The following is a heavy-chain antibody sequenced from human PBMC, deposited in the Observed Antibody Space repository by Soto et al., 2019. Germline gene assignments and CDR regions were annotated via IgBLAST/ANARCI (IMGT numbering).Heavy chain of an antibody. V-gene: IGHV4-34*01. D-gene: IGHD4-4*01. CDR1: GGSFSGYY. Sequence: SETLSLTCAVFGGSFSGYYWNWIRQPPGKGLEWIGEINHSGSTNYNPSLKSRVTISVDTSKNQFSLKLSSVTAADTAVYYCARYDYNGYYFDYWGQGTLVTVSS. CDR3: ARYDYNGYYFDY. CDR2: INHSGST. J-gene: IGHJ4*02.